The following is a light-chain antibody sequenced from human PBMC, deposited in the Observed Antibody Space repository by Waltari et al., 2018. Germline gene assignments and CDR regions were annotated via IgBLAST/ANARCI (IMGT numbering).Light chain of an antibody. Sequence: QSALTQPASVSGSPGQSITISCTGTSSDVGGYNYVSWYQQYPGKAPKLMIFYVNSRPSVVSNRCSGSKSGNTASLTISELQAEDEANYYCSSYTVSSSLVIFGGGTKLTVL. CDR3: SSYTVSSSLVI. CDR1: SSDVGGYNY. CDR2: YVN. J-gene: IGLJ2*01. V-gene: IGLV2-14*03.